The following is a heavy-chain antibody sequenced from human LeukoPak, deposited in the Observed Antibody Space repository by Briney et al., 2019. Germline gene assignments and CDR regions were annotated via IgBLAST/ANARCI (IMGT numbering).Heavy chain of an antibody. CDR2: INGDGSST. Sequence: GGSLRLSCAAAGFTFSSYWMQWVRQALGKGLVWVSRINGDGSSTTYADSGKGRFTISRDNAKNTLYLQMNSLRAEDTAVYYCGRGGYTGSLPIDYWGQGTLVTVSS. V-gene: IGHV3-74*01. CDR1: GFTFSSYW. J-gene: IGHJ4*02. D-gene: IGHD5-12*01. CDR3: GRGGYTGSLPIDY.